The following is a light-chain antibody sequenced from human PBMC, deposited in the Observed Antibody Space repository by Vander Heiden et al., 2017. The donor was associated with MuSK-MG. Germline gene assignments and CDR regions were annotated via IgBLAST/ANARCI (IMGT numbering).Light chain of an antibody. CDR1: NSGSKN. CDR3: QVGDSISYV. V-gene: IGLV3-9*01. Sequence: SYELTQPLSVSVALGQTARITCGGNNSGSKNVHWYQQKPGQAPVLVIYRDSNRPAGIPERFSGSNSGTTATLTISRAQAGDDAYYDCQVGDSISYVFGTGTKVTVL. CDR2: RDS. J-gene: IGLJ1*01.